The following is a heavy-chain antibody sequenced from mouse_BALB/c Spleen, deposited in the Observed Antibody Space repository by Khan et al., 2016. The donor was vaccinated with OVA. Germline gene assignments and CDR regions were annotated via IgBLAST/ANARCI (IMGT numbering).Heavy chain of an antibody. CDR1: GYTFTDYN. D-gene: IGHD2-12*01. CDR2: ITPNNGGT. CDR3: TRGGHDSPFDY. V-gene: IGHV1-18*01. Sequence: EVQLQQSGPELVKPGASVKISCKASGYTFTDYNMDWVKQSHGKSLEWIGDITPNNGGTIYNQKFKGKATLTVDKSSSTAYMELRSLTSEDTAVYYWTRGGHDSPFDYWGQGTTLTVSS. J-gene: IGHJ2*01.